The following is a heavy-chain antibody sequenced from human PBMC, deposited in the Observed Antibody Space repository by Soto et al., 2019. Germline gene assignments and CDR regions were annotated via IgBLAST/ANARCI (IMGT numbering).Heavy chain of an antibody. CDR1: GFTFSSYA. V-gene: IGHV3-30-3*01. J-gene: IGHJ4*02. D-gene: IGHD3-16*01. CDR3: ATGNPSQVMWYFDY. CDR2: ISYDGSNK. Sequence: QVQLVESGGGVVQPGRSLRLSCAASGFTFSSYAMHWVRQAPGKGLEWVAVISYDGSNKYYADSVKGRFTISRDNSKNTLYLQMNSLRAEDTAVYYCATGNPSQVMWYFDYWGQGTLVTVSS.